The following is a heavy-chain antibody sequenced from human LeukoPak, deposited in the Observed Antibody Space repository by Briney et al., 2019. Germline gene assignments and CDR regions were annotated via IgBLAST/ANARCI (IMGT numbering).Heavy chain of an antibody. CDR1: GFTFSSYW. CDR2: IRGDESRK. V-gene: IGHV3-7*01. J-gene: IGHJ3*02. Sequence: QAGGSLRLSCAASGFTFSSYWMSWVRQAPGKGLEWVANIRGDESRKYYLDSVTGRFTISRDNAKNSLYLQMNSLRAEDTAVYYCARDANYHVSSDHYDAFDIWGQGTMVTVSS. CDR3: ARDANYHVSSDHYDAFDI. D-gene: IGHD3-22*01.